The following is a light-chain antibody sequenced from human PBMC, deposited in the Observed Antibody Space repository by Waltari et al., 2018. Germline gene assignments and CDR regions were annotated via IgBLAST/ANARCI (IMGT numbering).Light chain of an antibody. CDR3: ASWGDGLSGPSVV. Sequence: QSVLTQPPSASGTPGQRVTISCSGSSSNIGPNYIIWYQQLHGTAPKLLIFRNDQRPSGVPDRFSASKSGTSASLAISGLRSEDEADYYCASWGDGLSGPSVVFGGGTKLTVL. V-gene: IGLV1-47*01. CDR2: RND. CDR1: SSNIGPNY. J-gene: IGLJ2*01.